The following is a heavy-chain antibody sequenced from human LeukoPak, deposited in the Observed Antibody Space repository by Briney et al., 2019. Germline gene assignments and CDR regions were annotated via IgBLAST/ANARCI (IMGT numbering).Heavy chain of an antibody. D-gene: IGHD3-22*01. Sequence: PSVTLSLTCTVSGGSISSYYWSWIRQPPGKGLEWIGYIYYSGSTNYNPSLKSRVTISVDMSKNQFSLKLSSVTAADTAVYYCARSNYRDSSGEFDYWGQGTLVTVSS. CDR3: ARSNYRDSSGEFDY. V-gene: IGHV4-59*01. CDR2: IYYSGST. CDR1: GGSISSYY. J-gene: IGHJ4*02.